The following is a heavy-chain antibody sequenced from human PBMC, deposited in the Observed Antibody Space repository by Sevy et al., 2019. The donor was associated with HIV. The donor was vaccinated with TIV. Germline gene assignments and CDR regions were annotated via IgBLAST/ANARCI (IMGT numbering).Heavy chain of an antibody. CDR1: GYTFTSYG. Sequence: ASVKVSCKASGYTFTSYGISWVRQAPGQGLEWMGWISAYNGNTNYAQKLQGRVTMTTDTSTSTAYMELRSLRSDDTAVYYCAIIAAAGTGYYYYMEVWGKGTTVTVSS. CDR3: AIIAAAGTGYYYYMEV. J-gene: IGHJ6*03. CDR2: ISAYNGNT. D-gene: IGHD6-13*01. V-gene: IGHV1-18*01.